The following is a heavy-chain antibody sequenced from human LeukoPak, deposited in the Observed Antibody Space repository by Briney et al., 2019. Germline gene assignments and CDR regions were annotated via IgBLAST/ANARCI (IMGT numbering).Heavy chain of an antibody. CDR2: IYYSGST. CDR3: ARGIAAAGTVYFDY. V-gene: IGHV4-39*07. D-gene: IGHD6-13*01. CDR1: GGSISSSSYY. Sequence: SETLSLTCTVSGGSISSSSYYWGWIRQPPGKGLEWIGSIYYSGSTYYNPSLKSRVTISVDTSKNQFSLKLSSVTAVDTAVYYCARGIAAAGTVYFDYWGQGTLVTVSS. J-gene: IGHJ4*02.